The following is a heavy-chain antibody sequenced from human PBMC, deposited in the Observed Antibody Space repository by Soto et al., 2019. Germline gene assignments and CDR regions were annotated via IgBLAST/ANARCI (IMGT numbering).Heavy chain of an antibody. CDR2: ISGSGGST. CDR3: AKGGYYDFWSGYYTGWFDP. V-gene: IGHV3-23*01. D-gene: IGHD3-3*01. CDR1: GFTFSSYA. Sequence: EVQLLESGGGLVQPGGSLRLSCAASGFTFSSYAMSWVRQAPGKGLEWVSAISGSGGSTYYADSVKGRFTISRDNSKNPLYLQMNSLRAEDTAVYYCAKGGYYDFWSGYYTGWFDPWGQGTLVTVSS. J-gene: IGHJ5*02.